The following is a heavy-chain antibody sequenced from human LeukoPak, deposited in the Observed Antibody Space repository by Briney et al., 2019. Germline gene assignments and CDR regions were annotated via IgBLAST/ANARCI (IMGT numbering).Heavy chain of an antibody. CDR2: INHSGST. CDR1: GGSFSGYY. J-gene: IGHJ4*02. Sequence: SETLSLTCAVYGGSFSGYYWSWIRQPPGKGLEWIGEINHSGSTNYNPSLKSRVTISVDTSKNQFSLKLSSVTAADTAVYYCARNPVTNYFDYWGQGTLVTVSS. CDR3: ARNPVTNYFDY. D-gene: IGHD4-17*01. V-gene: IGHV4-34*01.